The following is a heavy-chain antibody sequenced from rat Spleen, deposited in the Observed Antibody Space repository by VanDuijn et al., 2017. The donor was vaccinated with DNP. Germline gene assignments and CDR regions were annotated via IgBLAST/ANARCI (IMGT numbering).Heavy chain of an antibody. J-gene: IGHJ4*01. Sequence: EVQLVESGGGFVQPGRSLKLSCAASGFTFSNYYMAWVRQAPTKGLEWVASITNSGGITYYRASVKGRFTISRDNAESTLYLQLDSLRSEDTDTYYCARHRTIMPYYYVMDAWGQGASVTVSS. CDR3: ARHRTIMPYYYVMDA. CDR2: ITNSGGIT. V-gene: IGHV5-25*01. D-gene: IGHD1-12*01. CDR1: GFTFSNYY.